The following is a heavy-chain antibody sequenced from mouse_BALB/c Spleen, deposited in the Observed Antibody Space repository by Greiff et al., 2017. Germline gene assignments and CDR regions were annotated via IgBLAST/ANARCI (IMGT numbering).Heavy chain of an antibody. V-gene: IGHV14-3*02. Sequence: VQLKQSGAELVKPGALVKLSCTASGFNIKDTYMHWVKQRPEQGLEWIGRIDPANGNTKYDPKFQGKATITADTSSNTAYLQLSSLTSEDTAVYYCARLIYYGYDDAMDYWGQGTSVTVSS. D-gene: IGHD2-2*01. CDR2: IDPANGNT. J-gene: IGHJ4*01. CDR3: ARLIYYGYDDAMDY. CDR1: GFNIKDTY.